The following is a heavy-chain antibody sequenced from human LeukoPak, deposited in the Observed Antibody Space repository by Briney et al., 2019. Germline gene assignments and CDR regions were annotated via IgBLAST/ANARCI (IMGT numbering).Heavy chain of an antibody. V-gene: IGHV3-74*01. CDR1: GFTFSSYW. Sequence: GGSLRLSCAASGFTFSSYWMHWVRQAPGKGLVWVSRINSDGSTNYADSVKGRFTISRGNAKNTVSLQMNSLRAEDTGVYYCARAPSEIGGYYPEYFRHWGQGTLVPVSS. J-gene: IGHJ1*01. D-gene: IGHD3-22*01. CDR2: INSDGST. CDR3: ARAPSEIGGYYPEYFRH.